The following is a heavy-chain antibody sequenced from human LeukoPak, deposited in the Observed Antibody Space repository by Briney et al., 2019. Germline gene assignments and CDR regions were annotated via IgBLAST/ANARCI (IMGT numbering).Heavy chain of an antibody. Sequence: SVKVSCKASGGTXSSYAISWVRQAPGQGLEWMGGIIPIFGTANYAQKFQGRVTITADESTSTAYMELSSLRSEDTAVYYCARGKSKKGYCSGGSCYWFDPWGQGTLVTVSS. V-gene: IGHV1-69*13. CDR1: GGTXSSYA. J-gene: IGHJ5*02. CDR2: IIPIFGTA. CDR3: ARGKSKKGYCSGGSCYWFDP. D-gene: IGHD2-15*01.